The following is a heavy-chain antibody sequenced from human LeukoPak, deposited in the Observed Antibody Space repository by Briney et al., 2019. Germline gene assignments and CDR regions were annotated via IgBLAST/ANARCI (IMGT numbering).Heavy chain of an antibody. CDR2: THYSGYT. D-gene: IGHD4-17*01. J-gene: IGHJ4*02. Sequence: SETLSLTCTVSGGSISTYYWSWIRQPPGKGLEWIGYTHYSGYTDYNPSLKGRVTISVDTSKNQFSLNLSSVTAADTAVYYCARGGNYGDYDGYFDYWGQGTLVTVSS. CDR3: ARGGNYGDYDGYFDY. V-gene: IGHV4-59*01. CDR1: GGSISTYY.